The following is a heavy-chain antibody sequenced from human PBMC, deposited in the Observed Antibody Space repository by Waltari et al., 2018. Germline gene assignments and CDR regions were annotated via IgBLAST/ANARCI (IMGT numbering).Heavy chain of an antibody. CDR3: ASTLRFVDWLRF. D-gene: IGHD5-12*01. Sequence: QVQLQESGPGLVKTSETLSLACAVSGSSISNTAWGGWVRPPPGKGLEWIGEIYHNGSTRYNPSLKGRVTISGDKSKNQFSLRLSSVTAADTAIYYCASTLRFVDWLRFWGRGTRVIVSS. J-gene: IGHJ4*02. CDR1: GSSISNTAW. CDR2: IYHNGST. V-gene: IGHV4-4*02.